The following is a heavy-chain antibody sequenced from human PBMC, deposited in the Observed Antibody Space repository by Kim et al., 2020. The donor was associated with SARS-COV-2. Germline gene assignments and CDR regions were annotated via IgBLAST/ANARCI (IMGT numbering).Heavy chain of an antibody. CDR3: ASRRYSSSWYYYYYGMDV. J-gene: IGHJ6*01. D-gene: IGHD6-13*01. CDR1: GGSFSGYY. CDR2: INHSGST. Sequence: SETLSLTCAVYGGSFSGYYWSWIRQPPGKGLEWIWEINHSGSTNYNPSLKSRVTISVDTSKNQFSLKLSSVTAADTAVYFCASRRYSSSWYYYYYGMDV. V-gene: IGHV4-34*01.